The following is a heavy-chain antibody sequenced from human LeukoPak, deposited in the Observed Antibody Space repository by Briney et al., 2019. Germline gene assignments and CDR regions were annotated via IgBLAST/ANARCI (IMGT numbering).Heavy chain of an antibody. CDR1: GFSLSGYW. CDR2: IKEDGRDK. D-gene: IGHD3/OR15-3a*01. J-gene: IGHJ4*02. CDR3: ARGVGLDQ. Sequence: GGSLRLSCEASGFSLSGYWMTWVRQAPGKGLEWVANIKEDGRDKYYVESVRGRFTISRDNARNSLYLQMNSLRVEDTAVYYCARGVGLDQWGQGTLVIVSS. V-gene: IGHV3-7*01.